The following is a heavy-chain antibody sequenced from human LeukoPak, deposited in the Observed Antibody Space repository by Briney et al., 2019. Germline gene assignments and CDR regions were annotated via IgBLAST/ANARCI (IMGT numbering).Heavy chain of an antibody. V-gene: IGHV3-48*01. CDR3: ARTTEAHSWRTRYYDYYMDV. CDR2: ISSSSSTI. CDR1: GFTFSSYS. D-gene: IGHD6-13*01. J-gene: IGHJ6*03. Sequence: GGSLRLSCAASGFTFSSYSMNWVRQAPGKGLEWVSYISSSSSTIYYADSVKGRFTISRDNAKNSLYLQMNSLRAEDTAVYYCARTTEAHSWRTRYYDYYMDVWGKGTTVTVSS.